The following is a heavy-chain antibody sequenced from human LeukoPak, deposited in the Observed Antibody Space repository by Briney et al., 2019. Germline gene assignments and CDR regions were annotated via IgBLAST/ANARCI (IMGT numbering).Heavy chain of an antibody. J-gene: IGHJ6*02. CDR2: INPSGGST. CDR1: GYTFTSHY. D-gene: IGHD4-17*01. Sequence: GASVKVSCKASGYTFTSHYMHWVRQAPGQGLEWMGIINPSGGSTSYAQKFQGRVTMTRDTSTSTVYMELSSLRSEDTAVYYCAREGRSMVTTPDYYGMDVWGQGTTVTVSS. CDR3: AREGRSMVTTPDYYGMDV. V-gene: IGHV1-46*01.